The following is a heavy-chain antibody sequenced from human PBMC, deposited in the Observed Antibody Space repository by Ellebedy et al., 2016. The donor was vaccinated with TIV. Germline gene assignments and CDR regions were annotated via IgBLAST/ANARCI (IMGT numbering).Heavy chain of an antibody. V-gene: IGHV5-51*01. J-gene: IGHJ5*02. CDR1: GNTFTSYW. D-gene: IGHD1-26*01. CDR2: IYPGDSDT. Sequence: GGSLRLSCKDSGNTFTSYWITWVRQMPGKGLEWMGIIYPGDSDTRYSPSFQGQVTISADKSISTAYLQWSSLKASDTAMYYCAREGGRGELLYNWFDPWGQGTLVTVSS. CDR3: AREGGRGELLYNWFDP.